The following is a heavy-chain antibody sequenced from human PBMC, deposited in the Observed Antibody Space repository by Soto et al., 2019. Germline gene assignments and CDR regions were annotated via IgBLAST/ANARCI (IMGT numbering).Heavy chain of an antibody. Sequence: PSETLSLTCAVYGGSFSGYYWSWIRQPPGKGLEWIGEINHSGSTNYNPSLKSRVTISVDTSKNQFSLKLSSVTAADTAVYYCARGRRGGYSYPAHYYYYYGMDVWGQGTTVTVSS. J-gene: IGHJ6*02. CDR2: INHSGST. CDR1: GGSFSGYY. V-gene: IGHV4-34*01. D-gene: IGHD5-18*01. CDR3: ARGRRGGYSYPAHYYYYYGMDV.